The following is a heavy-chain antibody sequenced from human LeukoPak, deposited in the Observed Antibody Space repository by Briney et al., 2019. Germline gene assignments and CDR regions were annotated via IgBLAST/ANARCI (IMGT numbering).Heavy chain of an antibody. J-gene: IGHJ4*02. CDR2: IRYDGSNK. CDR3: VKERPYYYDTSGNPA. V-gene: IGHV3-30*02. Sequence: GGSLRLSCAASGFTFSSYGMHWVRQAPGKGLEWVAFIRYDGSNKYYADSVKGRFTISRDNSKNTLYLQMNSLRAEDTAVYYCVKERPYYYDTSGNPAWGQGTLVTVSS. CDR1: GFTFSSYG. D-gene: IGHD3-22*01.